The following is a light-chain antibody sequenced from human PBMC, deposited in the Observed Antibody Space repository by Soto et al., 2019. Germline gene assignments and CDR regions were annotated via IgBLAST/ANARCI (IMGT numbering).Light chain of an antibody. CDR3: SSYTSSSTRGV. V-gene: IGLV2-14*01. Sequence: QSALTQPASMSGSPGQSITISCTGTSSDVGCYNYVSWYQQHPGKAPKLMIYDVSNRPSGVSNRFSGSKSGNTASLTISGLQAEDEADYYCSSYTSSSTRGVFGGGTKVTVL. CDR1: SSDVGCYNY. CDR2: DVS. J-gene: IGLJ2*01.